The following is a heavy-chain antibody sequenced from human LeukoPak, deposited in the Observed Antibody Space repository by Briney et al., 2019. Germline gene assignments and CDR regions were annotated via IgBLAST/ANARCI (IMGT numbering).Heavy chain of an antibody. CDR1: GFTFTNYA. CDR3: AKLYSSSWTDYFDY. V-gene: IGHV3-23*01. J-gene: IGHJ4*02. Sequence: PGGSLRLSCAASGFTFTNYAMSWVRRAPGKGLEWVSAIHGHGGSSYHADSVKGRFAISRDNSKNTLYLQMSSLRAEDTAVYYCAKLYSSSWTDYFDYWGQGTLVTVSS. D-gene: IGHD6-13*01. CDR2: IHGHGGSS.